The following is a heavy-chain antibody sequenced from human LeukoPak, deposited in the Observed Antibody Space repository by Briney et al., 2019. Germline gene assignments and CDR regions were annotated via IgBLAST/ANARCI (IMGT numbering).Heavy chain of an antibody. CDR1: SGSISSSY. CDR3: ARDCSGGTCYLGVLDY. CDR2: IYTSGST. J-gene: IGHJ4*02. Sequence: PSETLSLTCTVSSGSISSSYWSWIRQPAGKGLEWIGRIYTSGSTNYNPSLKSRVTMSVDTSKNQFSLKLSSVTAADAAVYYCARDCSGGTCYLGVLDYWGQGILVTVSS. D-gene: IGHD2-15*01. V-gene: IGHV4-4*07.